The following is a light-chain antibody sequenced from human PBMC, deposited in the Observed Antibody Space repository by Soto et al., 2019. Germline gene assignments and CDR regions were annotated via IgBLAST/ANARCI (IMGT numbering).Light chain of an antibody. CDR2: GSD. J-gene: IGLJ2*01. CDR1: SSNIGAGFD. CDR3: QSFDSRLRGVV. Sequence: QSLLTQPTSVSEAPGQRVTSSCTGSSSNIGAGFDVQWYQQLLRTPPKLLMHGSDKRPSGVPDRLSGSKSGTSASLANTGHQAEDEADYYCQSFDSRLRGVVFGGGSQLTV. V-gene: IGLV1-40*01.